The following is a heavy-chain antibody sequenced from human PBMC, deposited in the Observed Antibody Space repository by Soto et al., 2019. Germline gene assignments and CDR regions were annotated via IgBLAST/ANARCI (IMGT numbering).Heavy chain of an antibody. Sequence: EVQLLASGGGLVQPGGSLRLSCAASGFTFSSYAMSWVRQAPGKGLEWVSSISGSGDNTYYADSVKGRFTISRDNSKNTLSLQMNSLRAEDTAVYYCAKRVFPTIYYWYFDLWGRGTLVTVSS. CDR2: ISGSGDNT. CDR3: AKRVFPTIYYWYFDL. V-gene: IGHV3-23*01. D-gene: IGHD2-2*02. J-gene: IGHJ2*01. CDR1: GFTFSSYA.